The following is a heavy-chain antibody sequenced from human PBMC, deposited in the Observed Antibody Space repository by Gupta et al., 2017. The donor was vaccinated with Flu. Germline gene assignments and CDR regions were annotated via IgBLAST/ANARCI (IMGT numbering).Heavy chain of an antibody. D-gene: IGHD6-19*01. Sequence: EVQLVESGGGLVKPGGSLRLSCAASGFTFSTYGMNWVRQAPGKGLEWVSSISSSSSYIYYADSVKGRLTISRHNAKNSLYLQMNSLRAEDTAVYYCARAWDVTVAGTFDYWGQGTLVTVSS. CDR3: ARAWDVTVAGTFDY. J-gene: IGHJ4*02. CDR2: ISSSSSYI. V-gene: IGHV3-21*01. CDR1: GFTFSTYG.